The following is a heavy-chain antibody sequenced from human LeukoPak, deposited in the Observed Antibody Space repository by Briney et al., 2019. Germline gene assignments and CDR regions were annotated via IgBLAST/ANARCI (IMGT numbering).Heavy chain of an antibody. D-gene: IGHD6-13*01. CDR3: ARAVGIAAAGGPGAFDV. J-gene: IGHJ3*01. Sequence: PGGSLRLSCAASGFTVRSNYISWVRQAPGKGLEWVSVIYSGGSTYYADSVKGRFTISRDNSKDTLYLQMNSLRAEDTAVYYCARAVGIAAAGGPGAFDVWGLGTMVTVSS. CDR2: IYSGGST. CDR1: GFTVRSNY. V-gene: IGHV3-66*01.